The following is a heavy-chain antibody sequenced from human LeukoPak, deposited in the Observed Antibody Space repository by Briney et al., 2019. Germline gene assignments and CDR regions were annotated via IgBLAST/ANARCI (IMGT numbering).Heavy chain of an antibody. J-gene: IGHJ4*02. CDR1: GFTFDDYG. V-gene: IGHV3-43*02. Sequence: PGGSLRLSCAASGFTFDDYGMHWVRQPPGKGLEWVSLFSGDGGSTYYADSVKGRFTISRDNRKNSLYLEMNSLTTEDSAIYYCAEDFSGYIDYWGQGTLVTASS. CDR2: FSGDGGST. D-gene: IGHD3-22*01. CDR3: AEDFSGYIDY.